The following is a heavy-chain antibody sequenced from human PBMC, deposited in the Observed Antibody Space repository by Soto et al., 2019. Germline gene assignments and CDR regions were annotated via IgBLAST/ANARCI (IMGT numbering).Heavy chain of an antibody. D-gene: IGHD3-3*01. J-gene: IGHJ6*02. Sequence: SETLSLTCAVSGGSISSGGYSWSWIRQPPGKGLEWIGYIYHSGSTYYNPSLKSRVTISVDRSKNQFSLKLSSVTAADTAVYYCARARYYDFWSGYSLWEDYYYGMDVWGQGTTVTVSS. CDR2: IYHSGST. CDR1: GGSISSGGYS. V-gene: IGHV4-30-2*01. CDR3: ARARYYDFWSGYSLWEDYYYGMDV.